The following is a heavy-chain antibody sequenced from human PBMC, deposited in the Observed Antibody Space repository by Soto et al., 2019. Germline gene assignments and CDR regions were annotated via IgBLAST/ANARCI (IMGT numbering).Heavy chain of an antibody. J-gene: IGHJ5*02. CDR1: GGSISRYY. CDR2: IYYSGST. Sequence: SETLSLTCTVSGGSISRYYWSWIRQPPGKGLEWIGYIYYSGSTNYNPSLKSRVTISVDTSKNQFSLKLSSVTAADTAVYYCERAASRPVILFWFDPWGQGTLVTVSS. D-gene: IGHD6-6*01. CDR3: ERAASRPVILFWFDP. V-gene: IGHV4-59*12.